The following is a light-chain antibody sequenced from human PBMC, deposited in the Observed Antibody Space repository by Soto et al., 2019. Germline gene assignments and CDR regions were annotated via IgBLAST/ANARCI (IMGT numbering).Light chain of an antibody. CDR1: SSDVGGYNY. J-gene: IGLJ2*01. Sequence: QSALTQPRSVSGSPGQSVTISCTGTSSDVGGYNYVSWYRQHPGKAPKVMIYDVSKRPSGVPDRFSGSKSGNTASLTISGLQAEDEADYYCCSYAGSYTVVFGGGTKLTVL. CDR3: CSYAGSYTVV. CDR2: DVS. V-gene: IGLV2-11*01.